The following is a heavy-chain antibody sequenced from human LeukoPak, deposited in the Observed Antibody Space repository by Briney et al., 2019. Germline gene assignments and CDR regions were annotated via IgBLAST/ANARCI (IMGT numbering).Heavy chain of an antibody. CDR1: GFTVSSNY. CDR2: IYSGGST. Sequence: GGSLRLSCAASGFTVSSNYMSWVRQAPGKGLEWVSVIYSGGSTYYADSVKGRFTISRDNSKNTLYLQMNSLRAEDTAVYYCARDFSEGMENYYYYGMDVWGQGTTVTVSS. CDR3: ARDFSEGMENYYYYGMDV. V-gene: IGHV3-53*01. D-gene: IGHD3-10*01. J-gene: IGHJ6*02.